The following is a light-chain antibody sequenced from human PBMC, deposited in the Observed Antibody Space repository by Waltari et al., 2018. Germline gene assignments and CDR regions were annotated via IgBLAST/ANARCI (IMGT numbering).Light chain of an antibody. J-gene: IGKJ3*01. CDR2: DAS. CDR1: QGISSH. V-gene: IGKV3-11*01. Sequence: EIVLTQSPATLSLSPGERATLSCRASQGISSHLTWYQQKPGQAPRLLIYDASNRATGIPARFSGSGSGTDFTLTISSLEPEDFAVYYCQQRSDWPRFTFGPGTKVDIK. CDR3: QQRSDWPRFT.